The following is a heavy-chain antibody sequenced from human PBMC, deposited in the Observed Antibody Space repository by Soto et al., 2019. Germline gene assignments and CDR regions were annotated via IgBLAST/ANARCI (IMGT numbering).Heavy chain of an antibody. J-gene: IGHJ4*02. CDR3: AKGIYSYGYNSFGY. CDR2: ISGSGDST. D-gene: IGHD5-18*01. V-gene: IGHV3-23*01. CDR1: GFTFSSYA. Sequence: PGGSLRLSCAASGFTFSSYAMSWVRQAPGKGLEWVSAISGSGDSTYDADSVKGRFTISRDNSKNTLYLQMNSLRAEDTAVYYCAKGIYSYGYNSFGYWSQGTRVTVSS.